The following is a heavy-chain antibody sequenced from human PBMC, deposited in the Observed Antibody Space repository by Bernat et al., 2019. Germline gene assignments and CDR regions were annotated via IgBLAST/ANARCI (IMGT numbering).Heavy chain of an antibody. Sequence: QVQLQQWGAGLLKPSETLSLTCAVYGGSFSGYYWTWIRQPPGKGLEWIGEINHSGSTNYNPSLKSRVTISVDTSKSQFSLKLGSVSAADTAVYYCAGGKGVGTAIWGQGTLVTVSS. J-gene: IGHJ4*02. V-gene: IGHV4-34*01. D-gene: IGHD2-21*02. CDR1: GGSFSGYY. CDR3: AGGKGVGTAI. CDR2: INHSGST.